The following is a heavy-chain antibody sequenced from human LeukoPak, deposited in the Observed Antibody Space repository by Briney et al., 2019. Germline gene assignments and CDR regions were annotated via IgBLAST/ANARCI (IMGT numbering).Heavy chain of an antibody. CDR1: GFTFSSYW. J-gene: IGHJ4*02. D-gene: IGHD4-23*01. Sequence: PGGSLRLSCAASGFTFSSYWLSWVRQAPGKGLEWVANIKQDGSEKYYVDSVKGRFTISRDNAKNSLYLQMNSLRAEDTAVYYCAREWLGPVDRYFDYWGQGTLVTVSS. V-gene: IGHV3-7*01. CDR2: IKQDGSEK. CDR3: AREWLGPVDRYFDY.